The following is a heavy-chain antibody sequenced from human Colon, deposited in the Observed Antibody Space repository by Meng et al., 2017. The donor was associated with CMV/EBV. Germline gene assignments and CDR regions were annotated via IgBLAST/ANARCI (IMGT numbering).Heavy chain of an antibody. V-gene: IGHV3-30*02. CDR3: ATDHLWGMPN. CDR2: IRFDGSQQ. Sequence: VQLVESGGGVVPPGGSLRLSCVTSGFIFSHYSMQWVRQSPGKGLEWVAHIRFDGSQQFYVQSVKGRFTVSRHDPKNTLYLQMNDLRPEDTGVYYCATDHLWGMPNWGRGTLVTVSS. D-gene: IGHD3-3*02. J-gene: IGHJ4*02. CDR1: GFIFSHYS.